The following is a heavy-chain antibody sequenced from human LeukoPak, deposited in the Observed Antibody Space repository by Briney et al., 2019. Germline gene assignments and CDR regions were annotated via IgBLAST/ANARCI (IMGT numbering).Heavy chain of an antibody. CDR3: GRQGTHDYGDFVDY. Sequence: PSETLSLTCTVSGGSISSSSYYWGWIRQPPGKGQEWIGSIYYSGSTYYNPSLKSRVTISVDTSKNQFSLKVTSVTAADTAVYYCGRQGTHDYGDFVDYWGQGTQVTVSS. D-gene: IGHD4-17*01. J-gene: IGHJ4*02. V-gene: IGHV4-39*01. CDR1: GGSISSSSYY. CDR2: IYYSGST.